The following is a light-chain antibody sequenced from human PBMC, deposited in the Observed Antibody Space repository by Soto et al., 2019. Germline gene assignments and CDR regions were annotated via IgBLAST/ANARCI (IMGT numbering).Light chain of an antibody. Sequence: AIRMTQSPSSFSASTGDRVTITCRASQGISSYLAWYQQKQGKAPKLLIYAASTLQSGVPSRFSGSGSRTDCTLTISCLQSEDFATYYCQQYDSYPLTVGGGTKVEIK. CDR2: AAS. V-gene: IGKV1-8*01. CDR3: QQYDSYPLT. CDR1: QGISSY. J-gene: IGKJ4*01.